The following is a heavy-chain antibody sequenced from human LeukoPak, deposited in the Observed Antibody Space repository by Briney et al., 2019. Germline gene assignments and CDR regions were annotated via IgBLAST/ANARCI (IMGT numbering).Heavy chain of an antibody. D-gene: IGHD6-19*01. CDR1: GFMFSSNW. Sequence: GGSLRLSCAASGFMFSSNWMNWVRLAPGKGLEWVANIKEDGTETYVDSVKGRFTISRDNFKNTLYLQMNSLRAEDTAVYYCAKNPESVAGVDWFDPWGQGTLVTVSS. J-gene: IGHJ5*02. CDR2: IKEDGTE. CDR3: AKNPESVAGVDWFDP. V-gene: IGHV3-7*03.